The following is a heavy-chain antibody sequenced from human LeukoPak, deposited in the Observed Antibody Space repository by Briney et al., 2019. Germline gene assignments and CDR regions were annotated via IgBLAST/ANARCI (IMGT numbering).Heavy chain of an antibody. CDR3: AREIRLGPYYYYGMDV. CDR2: ISYDGSNK. J-gene: IGHJ6*04. Sequence: GRSLRLSCAASGFTFSSYDMHWVRQAPGKGLEWVAVISYDGSNKYYADSVKGRFTISRDNSKNTLYLQMNSLRAEDTAVYYCAREIRLGPYYYYGMDVWGKGTTVTVSS. V-gene: IGHV3-30*04. CDR1: GFTFSSYD. D-gene: IGHD1-26*01.